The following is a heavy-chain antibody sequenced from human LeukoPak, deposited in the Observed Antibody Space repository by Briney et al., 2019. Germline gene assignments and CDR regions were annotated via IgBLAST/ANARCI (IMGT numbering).Heavy chain of an antibody. Sequence: SETLSLTCTVSGGSISSYYWSWIRQPPGKGLEWIGYIYYSGSTNYNPSLKSRVTISVDTSKNQFSLKLSSVTAADTAVYYCARSEGTGDAFDCWGQETMVTVSS. V-gene: IGHV4-59*08. CDR1: GGSISSYY. D-gene: IGHD3-10*01. J-gene: IGHJ3*01. CDR2: IYYSGST. CDR3: ARSEGTGDAFDC.